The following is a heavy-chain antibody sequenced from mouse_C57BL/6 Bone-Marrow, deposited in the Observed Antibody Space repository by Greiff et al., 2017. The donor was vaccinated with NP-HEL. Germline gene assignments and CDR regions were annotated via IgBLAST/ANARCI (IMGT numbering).Heavy chain of an antibody. Sequence: QVQLQQPGAELVKPGASVKVSCKASGYTFTSYWMHWVKQRPGQGLEWIGRIHPSDSDTNYNQKFKGKATLTVDKSSSTAYMQLSSLTSEDSAVYCCAVMQLRLRFAYWGQGTLVTVSA. V-gene: IGHV1-74*01. CDR1: GYTFTSYW. CDR3: AVMQLRLRFAY. J-gene: IGHJ3*01. D-gene: IGHD3-2*02. CDR2: IHPSDSDT.